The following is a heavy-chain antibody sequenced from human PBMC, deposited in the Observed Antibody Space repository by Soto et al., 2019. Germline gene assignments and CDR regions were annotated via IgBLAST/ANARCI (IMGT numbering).Heavy chain of an antibody. D-gene: IGHD3-10*01. Sequence: SETLSLTCAVYGGSFSGYYWSWIRQPPGKGLEWIGEINHSGSTNYNPSLKSRVTISVDTSKNQFSLKLSSVTAADTAVYYCARGLSAVRGGNYFDYWGQGTLVTVSS. CDR3: ARGLSAVRGGNYFDY. CDR1: GGSFSGYY. CDR2: INHSGST. J-gene: IGHJ4*02. V-gene: IGHV4-34*01.